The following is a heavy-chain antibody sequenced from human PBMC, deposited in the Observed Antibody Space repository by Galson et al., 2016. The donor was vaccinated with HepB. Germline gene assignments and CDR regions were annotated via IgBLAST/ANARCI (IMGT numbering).Heavy chain of an antibody. CDR2: IDWDDGK. Sequence: PALVKPTQTLTLTCTFSGFSLSTTGMRVSWIRQPPGKALEWLARIDWDDGKFYSTSLKTRLTISKDTSKNQVVLTMTNMDPVDTATYYCARGYYYGSGMFFGDWGQGTLVTVS. V-gene: IGHV2-70*04. D-gene: IGHD3-10*01. J-gene: IGHJ4*02. CDR1: GFSLSTTGMR. CDR3: ARGYYYGSGMFFGD.